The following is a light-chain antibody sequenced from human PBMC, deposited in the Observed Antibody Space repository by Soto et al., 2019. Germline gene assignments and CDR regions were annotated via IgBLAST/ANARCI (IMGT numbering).Light chain of an antibody. CDR2: STT. Sequence: EIVLTQSPGTLSLSPGESATLSCRASQSVTSSYLAWYQKKPGQAPRLLIYSTTSRATGIPDRFSGSGSGTDFTLTISRLEPEDVAVYYCQQYGSSPLYTFGQGTKLEIK. CDR1: QSVTSSY. V-gene: IGKV3-20*01. J-gene: IGKJ2*01. CDR3: QQYGSSPLYT.